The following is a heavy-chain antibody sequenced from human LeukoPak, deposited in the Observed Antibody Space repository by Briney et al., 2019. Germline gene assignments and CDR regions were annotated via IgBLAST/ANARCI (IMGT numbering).Heavy chain of an antibody. V-gene: IGHV4-59*01. D-gene: IGHD3-22*01. CDR3: ARGGYDSSGYYLEN. CDR2: IYYSGST. CDR1: GGSISSYY. Sequence: PSETLSLTCTVSGGSISSYYWSWIRQPPGKGLEWIGYIYYSGSTNYNPSLKSRVTISVDTSKNQFSLKLSSVTAADTAVYYCARGGYDSSGYYLENWGQGTLVTVSS. J-gene: IGHJ4*02.